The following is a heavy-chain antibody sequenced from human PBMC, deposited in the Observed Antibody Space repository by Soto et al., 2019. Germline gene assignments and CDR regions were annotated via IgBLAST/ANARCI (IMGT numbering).Heavy chain of an antibody. CDR2: IYYSGST. J-gene: IGHJ6*03. Sequence: QVQLQESGPGLVKPSQTLSLTCTVSGGSISSGGYYWSWTRQHPGKGLEWIGYIYYSGSTYYNPYLKSRVTISVDTSKNQFSLKLSSVTAADTAVYYCARAYGSGSYYKRYYYYYMDVWGKGTTVTVSS. D-gene: IGHD3-10*01. CDR3: ARAYGSGSYYKRYYYYYMDV. CDR1: GGSISSGGYY. V-gene: IGHV4-31*03.